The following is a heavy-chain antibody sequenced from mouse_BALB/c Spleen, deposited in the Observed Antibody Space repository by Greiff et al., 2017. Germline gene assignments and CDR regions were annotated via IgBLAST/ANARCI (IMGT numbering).Heavy chain of an antibody. V-gene: IGHV5-9-4*01. CDR2: ISSGGSYT. Sequence: EVQVVESGGGLVKPGGSLKLSCAASGFTFSSYAMSWVRQSPEKRLEWVAEISSGGSYTYYPDTVTGRFTISRDNAKNTLYLEMSSLRSEDTAMYYCARGHYYGSSYYAMDYWGQGTSVTVSS. D-gene: IGHD1-1*01. J-gene: IGHJ4*01. CDR3: ARGHYYGSSYYAMDY. CDR1: GFTFSSYA.